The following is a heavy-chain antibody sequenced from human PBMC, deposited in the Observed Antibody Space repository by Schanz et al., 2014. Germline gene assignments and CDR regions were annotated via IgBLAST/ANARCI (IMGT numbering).Heavy chain of an antibody. V-gene: IGHV3-23*01. CDR2: ISGSGAST. J-gene: IGHJ4*02. CDR1: GFSFSSYA. Sequence: EVQLLESGGGLVQPGGSLRLSCATSGFSFSSYAINWVRQAPGKGLEWVSGISGSGASTYYADSVKDRFTISRDNSNKTVDLQMNSLRAEDTALYYCVRDELLWFGEVLSLDYWGQGALVTVSS. CDR3: VRDELLWFGEVLSLDY. D-gene: IGHD3-10*01.